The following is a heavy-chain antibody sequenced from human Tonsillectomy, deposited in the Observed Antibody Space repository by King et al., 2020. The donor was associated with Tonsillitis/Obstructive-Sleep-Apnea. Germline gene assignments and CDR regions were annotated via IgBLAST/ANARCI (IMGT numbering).Heavy chain of an antibody. D-gene: IGHD6-19*01. CDR2: IRSKAYGGTT. V-gene: IGHV3-49*05. CDR1: GFTFGDYA. Sequence: VQLVESGGGLVKPGRSLRLSCTASGFTFGDYAMSWFRQAPGKGLEWVGFIRSKAYGGTTEYAASVKGRFTISRDDSKSIAYLQMNSLKTEDTAVYYCTRDREYSSGWYVLNNYYYYYMDVWGKGTTVTVSS. CDR3: TRDREYSSGWYVLNNYYYYYMDV. J-gene: IGHJ6*03.